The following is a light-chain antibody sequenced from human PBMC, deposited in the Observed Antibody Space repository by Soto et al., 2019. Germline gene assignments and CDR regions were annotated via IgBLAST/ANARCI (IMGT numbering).Light chain of an antibody. CDR2: TAS. CDR3: QQLNSSPFT. CDR1: QGISNH. Sequence: IQLTQSPSSLSASVGDRVTITCRASQGISNHLAWYQQKPGKAPKLLMYTASTLQSGVPSRFSGSGSGTAFTLTISSLQPEDFASYYCQQLNSSPFTFGPGTKVDIK. V-gene: IGKV1-9*01. J-gene: IGKJ3*01.